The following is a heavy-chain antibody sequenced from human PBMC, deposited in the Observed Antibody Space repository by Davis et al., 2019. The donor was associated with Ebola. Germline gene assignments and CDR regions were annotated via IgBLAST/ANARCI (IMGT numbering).Heavy chain of an antibody. Sequence: GESLKISCKDSGNSFTSHWIGWVRQMPGKGLDWMGIIYTGDSDTRYSPSFRGQVNISADKSMKTAFLQWSSLKASDSGMYYCASLRRTITGMDDGFDIWGQGTMVTVSS. CDR2: IYTGDSDT. CDR1: GNSFTSHW. D-gene: IGHD2-8*02. CDR3: ASLRRTITGMDDGFDI. J-gene: IGHJ3*02. V-gene: IGHV5-51*01.